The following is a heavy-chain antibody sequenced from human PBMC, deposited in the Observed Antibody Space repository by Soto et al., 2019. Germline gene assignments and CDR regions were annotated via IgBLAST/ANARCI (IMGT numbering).Heavy chain of an antibody. Sequence: GESLKISCKGSGYSFTNYWIGWARQMPGKGLEWMGMIYPGDSDTRYSPSFQGQVTISAAKSISTAYLQWSSLKASDTAIYYCARRHYYDSSGDYDAFDVWGQGTMVTVSS. CDR1: GYSFTNYW. J-gene: IGHJ3*01. V-gene: IGHV5-51*01. CDR2: IYPGDSDT. D-gene: IGHD3-22*01. CDR3: ARRHYYDSSGDYDAFDV.